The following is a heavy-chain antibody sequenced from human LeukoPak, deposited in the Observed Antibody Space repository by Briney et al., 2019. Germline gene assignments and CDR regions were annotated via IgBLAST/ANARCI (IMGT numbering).Heavy chain of an antibody. CDR2: ISYDGSNK. Sequence: QPGGSLRLSCAASGFTFSSYGMHWVRQAPGKGLEWVAVISYDGSNKYYADSVKGRFTISRDNSKNTLYLQMNSLRAEDTAVYYCASIVPAAIRGGNWGQGTLVTVSS. V-gene: IGHV3-30*03. D-gene: IGHD2-2*02. J-gene: IGHJ4*02. CDR1: GFTFSSYG. CDR3: ASIVPAAIRGGN.